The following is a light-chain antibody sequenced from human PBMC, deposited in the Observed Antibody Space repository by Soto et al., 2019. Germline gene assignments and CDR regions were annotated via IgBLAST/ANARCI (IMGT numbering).Light chain of an antibody. Sequence: DIQMTQSPSSVSASVGDRVTISCRASQAISSWLAWYQQKPGEAPKLLIYGASTWQSGVPSRFSGSESGTLFTLTISSLQPEDFATYYCQQASSFPLTFGGGTKVQIK. J-gene: IGKJ4*01. CDR3: QQASSFPLT. CDR2: GAS. V-gene: IGKV1-12*01. CDR1: QAISSW.